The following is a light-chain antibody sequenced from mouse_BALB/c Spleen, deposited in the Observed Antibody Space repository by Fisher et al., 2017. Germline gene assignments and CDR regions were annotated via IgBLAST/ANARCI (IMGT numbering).Light chain of an antibody. CDR2: ATS. CDR3: QQRSSYPYT. Sequence: IVLTQSPAIMSASPGEKVTMTCSASSSVSYMHWYQQKSGTSPKRWIYATSNLASGVPARFSGSGSGTSYSLTISSVEAEDAATYYCQQRSSYPYTFGGGTKLEIK. J-gene: IGKJ2*01. CDR1: SSVSY. V-gene: IGKV4-59*01.